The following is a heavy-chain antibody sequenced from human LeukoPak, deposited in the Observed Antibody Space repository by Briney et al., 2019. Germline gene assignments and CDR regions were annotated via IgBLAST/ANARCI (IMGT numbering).Heavy chain of an antibody. CDR2: INPDSGDT. V-gene: IGHV1-8*03. J-gene: IGHJ4*02. CDR1: EYTFTNYY. Sequence: ASVKVSCKASEYTFTNYYMHWVRQATGQGLEWMGWINPDSGDTGYAQKFQGRVTISRSTSIRTAYMELSNLRSEDTAVYYCTRGWTHWGQGTLVTVSS. D-gene: IGHD1-1*01. CDR3: TRGWTH.